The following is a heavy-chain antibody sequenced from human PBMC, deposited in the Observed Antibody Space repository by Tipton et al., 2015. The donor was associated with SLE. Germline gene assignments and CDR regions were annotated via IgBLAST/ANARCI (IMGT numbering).Heavy chain of an antibody. D-gene: IGHD5-12*01. V-gene: IGHV4-39*07. CDR1: GGAVSSSSFY. CDR3: VSARYSDYDWGGYYFNS. Sequence: TLSLTCTVSGGAVSSSSFYWGWIRQPPGKGLEWIGSMYHSGNTYYNPSFKSRVILSVDTSRNQLSMRLTSVTAADTAVYFCVSARYSDYDWGGYYFNSWGQGTLVTVSS. J-gene: IGHJ4*02. CDR2: MYHSGNT.